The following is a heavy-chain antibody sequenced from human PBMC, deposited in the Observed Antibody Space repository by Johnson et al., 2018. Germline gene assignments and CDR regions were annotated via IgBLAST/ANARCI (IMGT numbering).Heavy chain of an antibody. J-gene: IGHJ1*01. V-gene: IGHV3-9*01. Sequence: VQLVESGGGLVQPGRSLRLSCAASGFTFDDYAMHWVRQAPGTGLEWVSGISWHSGSIGYADSVKGRFTISRDNAKTSLYLQMNSLRAEDTALYDCAKEGPLAAAGTVEYFQHWGQGTLVTVSS. CDR1: GFTFDDYA. CDR3: AKEGPLAAAGTVEYFQH. CDR2: ISWHSGSI. D-gene: IGHD6-13*01.